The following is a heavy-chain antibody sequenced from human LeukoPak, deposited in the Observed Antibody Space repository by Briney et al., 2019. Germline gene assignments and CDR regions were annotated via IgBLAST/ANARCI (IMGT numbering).Heavy chain of an antibody. D-gene: IGHD5-12*01. Sequence: GGSLRLSCAASGFTFSDYDMHWVRQSTGKGLEWVSGIGIAGDTYYVGSVKGRFTISRENAKNSLYLQMNSLRAGDTAVYYCARDPKPGGYSGYTLNAYWGQGTLVTVSS. CDR2: IGIAGDT. CDR3: ARDPKPGGYSGYTLNAY. J-gene: IGHJ4*02. CDR1: GFTFSDYD. V-gene: IGHV3-13*01.